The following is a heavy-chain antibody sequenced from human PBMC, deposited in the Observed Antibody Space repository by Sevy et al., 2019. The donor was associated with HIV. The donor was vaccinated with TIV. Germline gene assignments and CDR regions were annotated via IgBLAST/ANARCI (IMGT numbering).Heavy chain of an antibody. CDR3: ARDGGGGTTNSGIDV. J-gene: IGHJ6*02. CDR2: VYPNSGGT. Sequence: ASVKVSCKASGYSFTDDYLHWVRQAPGQGLEWMGRVYPNSGGTNYAQKFQGRVTMIRDTSISTAYMELSRLRYDDTAVYYCARDGGGGTTNSGIDVWGQGTTVTVSS. V-gene: IGHV1-2*06. CDR1: GYSFTDDY. D-gene: IGHD1-7*01.